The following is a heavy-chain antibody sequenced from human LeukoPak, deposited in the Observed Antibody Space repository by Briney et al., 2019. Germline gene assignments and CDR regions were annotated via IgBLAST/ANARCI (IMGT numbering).Heavy chain of an antibody. V-gene: IGHV1-46*01. CDR1: GYTFTSYY. CDR3: ARVMYNWNYFDY. CDR2: INPSGSST. D-gene: IGHD1-20*01. Sequence: ASVKVSCKASGYTFTSYYMHWVRQAPGQGLEWMGIINPSGSSTSYAQKFQGRVTMTRDMSTSTVYMELSSLRSEDTAVYYCARVMYNWNYFDYWGQGTLVTVSS. J-gene: IGHJ4*02.